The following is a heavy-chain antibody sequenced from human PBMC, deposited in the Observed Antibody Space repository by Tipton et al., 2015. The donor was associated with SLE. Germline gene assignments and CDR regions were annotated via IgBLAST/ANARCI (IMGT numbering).Heavy chain of an antibody. V-gene: IGHV4-4*07. D-gene: IGHD3-10*01. CDR1: GFTFGDYA. CDR2: IYTSGST. Sequence: LRLSCTASGFTFGDYAMSWIRQPAGKGLEWIGHIYTSGSTNYNPSLKSRVTISVDTSKNQFSLKLSSVTAADTAVYYCARLGVIARGEWTIDYWGQGTLVTVSS. J-gene: IGHJ4*02. CDR3: ARLGVIARGEWTIDY.